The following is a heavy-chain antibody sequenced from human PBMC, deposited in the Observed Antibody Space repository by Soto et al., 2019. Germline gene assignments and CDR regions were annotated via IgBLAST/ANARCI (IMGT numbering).Heavy chain of an antibody. Sequence: QLQLQESGPGLVKPSETLSLTCTVSGGSISSSSYYWGWIRQPPGKGLEWIGSIYYSGSTYYNPSLKSRVNISVDTSKNQFYLKLSSVTAADTAVYYCARGDGYCSGGSCYMGWFDPWGQGTLVTVSS. CDR2: IYYSGST. J-gene: IGHJ5*02. CDR1: GGSISSSSYY. V-gene: IGHV4-39*01. D-gene: IGHD2-15*01. CDR3: ARGDGYCSGGSCYMGWFDP.